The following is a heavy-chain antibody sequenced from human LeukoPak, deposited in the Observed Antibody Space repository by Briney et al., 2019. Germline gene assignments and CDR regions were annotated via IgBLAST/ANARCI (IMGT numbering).Heavy chain of an antibody. CDR1: GFTFSSYA. Sequence: GASLRLSCAASGFTFSSYAMSWVRQAPGKGLEWVPAISGSGGSTYYADSVKGRFTISRDNSKNTLYLQMNSLRAEDTAVYYCTSTSGWYPRFDYWGQGTLVTVSS. D-gene: IGHD6-19*01. CDR2: ISGSGGST. CDR3: TSTSGWYPRFDY. V-gene: IGHV3-23*01. J-gene: IGHJ4*02.